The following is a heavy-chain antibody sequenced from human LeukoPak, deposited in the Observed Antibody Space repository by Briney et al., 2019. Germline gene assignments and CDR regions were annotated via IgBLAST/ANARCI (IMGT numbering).Heavy chain of an antibody. J-gene: IGHJ5*02. V-gene: IGHV3-23*01. CDR1: GFTFSSYA. D-gene: IGHD2-21*02. Sequence: GGSLRLSCAASGFTFSSYAMSWVRQAPGKGLEWVSAISGSGDSTYYADSVKGRFTISRDNARNSLYLQMNSLRVEDTAVYYCAGERHTAASYNWYDPWGQGTLVAVSS. CDR2: ISGSGDST. CDR3: AGERHTAASYNWYDP.